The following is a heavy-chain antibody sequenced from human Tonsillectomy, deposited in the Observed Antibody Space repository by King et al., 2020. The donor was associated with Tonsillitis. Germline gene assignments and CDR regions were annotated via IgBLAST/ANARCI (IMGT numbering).Heavy chain of an antibody. Sequence: LVESGAEVKKPGASGKVSCKASGYTFTSYGISWVRQAPGQGLEWMGWISAYNGNTNYAQKLQGRVTMTTDTSTSTAYMELRSLRSDDTAVYYCARTVVTWVGPLYFDYWGQGTLVTVSS. J-gene: IGHJ4*02. V-gene: IGHV1-18*01. CDR2: ISAYNGNT. CDR3: ARTVVTWVGPLYFDY. CDR1: GYTFTSYG. D-gene: IGHD4-23*01.